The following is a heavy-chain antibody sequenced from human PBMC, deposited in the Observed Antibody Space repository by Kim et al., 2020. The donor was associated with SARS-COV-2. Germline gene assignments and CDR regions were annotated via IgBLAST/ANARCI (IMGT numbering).Heavy chain of an antibody. CDR1: GFTFSDYA. V-gene: IGHV3-9*01. CDR3: AKDVGPGLGAIGY. J-gene: IGHJ4*02. Sequence: GGSLRLSCATSGFTFSDYAMHWVRQDPEKGLEWVSGISRDGGHIEYADYVKGRFTISRDNAKNSRYLQMNSLRLEDTALYYFAKDVGPGLGAIGYWGQG. CDR2: ISRDGGHI. D-gene: IGHD1-26*01.